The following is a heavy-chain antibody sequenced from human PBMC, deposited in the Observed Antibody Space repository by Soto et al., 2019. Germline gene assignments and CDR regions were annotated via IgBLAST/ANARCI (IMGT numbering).Heavy chain of an antibody. V-gene: IGHV3-23*01. CDR3: AKGSIEYSASVDN. Sequence: EVQLLESGGGLVQPGGPLRLPCVPSGFSFSSYALVWVRQAPGKGLEWVSVISARGGSSYFAETVKGRFTISRDNSKNLLSLEMNSLRAEDTAIYFCAKGSIEYSASVDNWGQGTLVLVSS. D-gene: IGHD5-12*01. CDR1: GFSFSSYA. J-gene: IGHJ4*02. CDR2: ISARGGSS.